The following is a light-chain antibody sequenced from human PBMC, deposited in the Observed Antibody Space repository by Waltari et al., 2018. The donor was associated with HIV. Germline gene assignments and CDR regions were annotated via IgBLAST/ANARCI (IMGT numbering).Light chain of an antibody. V-gene: IGKV2-28*01. CDR1: QSLLHSNGYNY. CDR2: LGS. J-gene: IGKJ3*01. Sequence: DIVMTQSPLSLPVNPGEPASTPCRSSQSLLHSNGYNYLDWYLQKPGQSPQLLIYLGSNRASGVPDRFSGSGSGTDFTLKISRVEAEDVGFYYCMQALQTSFTFGPGTKVDIK. CDR3: MQALQTSFT.